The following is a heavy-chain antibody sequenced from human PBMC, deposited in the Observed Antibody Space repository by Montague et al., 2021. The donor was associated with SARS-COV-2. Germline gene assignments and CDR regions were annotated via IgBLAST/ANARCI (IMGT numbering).Heavy chain of an antibody. J-gene: IGHJ4*02. CDR3: ATSSSRSYYVGLDY. V-gene: IGHV4-34*01. Sequence: SETLSLTCALYGGSFSGFQWSWIRQSPGKGLKWIGEINQSGSTNYNVSLKSRLTMSLDTSKNQVSLKLSSVTAADTAVYYCATSSSRSYYVGLDYWGQGTLVTVTS. CDR2: INQSGST. D-gene: IGHD3-10*01. CDR1: GGSFSGFQ.